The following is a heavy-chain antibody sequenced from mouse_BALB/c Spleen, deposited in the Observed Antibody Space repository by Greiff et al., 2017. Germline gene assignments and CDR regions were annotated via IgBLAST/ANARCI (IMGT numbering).Heavy chain of an antibody. CDR1: GFTFSSYA. CDR3: ARGSTMITTGAMDY. V-gene: IGHV5-9-4*01. CDR2: ISSGGSYT. D-gene: IGHD2-4*01. Sequence: EVKLMESGGGLVKPGGSLKLSCAASGFTFSSYAMSCVRQSPEKRLEWVAEISSGGSYTYYPDTVTGRFTISRDNAKNTLYLEMSSLRSEDTAMYYCARGSTMITTGAMDYWGQGTSVTVSS. J-gene: IGHJ4*01.